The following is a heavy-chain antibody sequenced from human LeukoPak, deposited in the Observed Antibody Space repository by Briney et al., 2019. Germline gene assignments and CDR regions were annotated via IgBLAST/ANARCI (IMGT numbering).Heavy chain of an antibody. V-gene: IGHV3-30*18. CDR1: GFTFSSYG. CDR2: ISYDGSNK. J-gene: IGHJ4*02. D-gene: IGHD5-24*01. CDR3: AKDHLEMATAGCFDY. Sequence: GGSLRLSCAASGFTFSSYGMHWVRQAPGKGLEWVAVISYDGSNKYYADSVKGRFTISRDNSRNTLYLQMNSLRAEDTAVYYCAKDHLEMATAGCFDYWGQGTLVTVSS.